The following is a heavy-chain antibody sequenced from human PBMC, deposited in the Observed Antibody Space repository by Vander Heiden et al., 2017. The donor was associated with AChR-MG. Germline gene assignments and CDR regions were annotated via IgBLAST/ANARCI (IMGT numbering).Heavy chain of an antibody. CDR2: IYYSGST. CDR1: GGSISSGGYY. Sequence: QVQLQESGPGLVKPSQTLSLTCTVSGGSISSGGYYWSWIRQHPGKGLEWIGYIYYSGSTYYNPSLKSRVTISVDTSKNQFSLKLSSVTAADTAVYYCAREDCSGGSCYMDVWGKGTTVTVSS. CDR3: AREDCSGGSCYMDV. J-gene: IGHJ6*03. D-gene: IGHD2-15*01. V-gene: IGHV4-31*03.